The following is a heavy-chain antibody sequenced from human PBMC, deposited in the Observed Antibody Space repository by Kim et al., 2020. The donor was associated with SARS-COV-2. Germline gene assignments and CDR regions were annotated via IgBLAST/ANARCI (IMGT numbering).Heavy chain of an antibody. D-gene: IGHD3-10*01. CDR3: GGYYKGQGGRGY. Sequence: SETLSLTCTVSGVSMTYYHWSWIRQPPGNGLEWIGYINYDGSPKYAPSLTSRLTISVDTSKSQFSLKLSSVTAADTAVYFCGGYYKGQGGRGYWGQGILVTVSS. CDR2: INYDGSP. CDR1: GVSMTYYH. J-gene: IGHJ4*02. V-gene: IGHV4-59*01.